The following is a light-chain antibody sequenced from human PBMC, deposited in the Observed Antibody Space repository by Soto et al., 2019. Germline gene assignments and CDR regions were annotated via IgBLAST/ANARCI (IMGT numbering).Light chain of an antibody. Sequence: DIQMTQSPSSLSASVGDRVTITCRASQSSSTYLHWYQQKPGKAPNLLIYAASTLQSGVPSRFSGSGSGTDFTLTISSLQPEDFATYFCQHGYSTPLTFGGGTQVDIK. V-gene: IGKV1-39*01. CDR1: QSSSTY. CDR3: QHGYSTPLT. J-gene: IGKJ4*01. CDR2: AAS.